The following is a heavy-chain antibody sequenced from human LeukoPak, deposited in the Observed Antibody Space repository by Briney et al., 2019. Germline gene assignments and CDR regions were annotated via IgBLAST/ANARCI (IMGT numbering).Heavy chain of an antibody. J-gene: IGHJ4*02. CDR1: EYTFMNYD. Sequence: GASVKVSCKASEYTFMNYDIIWVRQATGQGLEWMGWMNPNSANTGYAQKFQGRVTMTRNTSISTAYMELHSLRSEDTAVYYCARWPARFSSVLPGTIDDWGPGTLVTVSS. D-gene: IGHD1-1*01. CDR2: MNPNSANT. CDR3: ARWPARFSSVLPGTIDD. V-gene: IGHV1-8*01.